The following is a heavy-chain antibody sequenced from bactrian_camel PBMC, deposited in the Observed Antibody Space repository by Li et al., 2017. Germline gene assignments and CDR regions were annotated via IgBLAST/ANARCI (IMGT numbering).Heavy chain of an antibody. CDR3: VQGVYWSTYGDIFRHQ. J-gene: IGHJ4*01. D-gene: IGHD8*01. V-gene: IGHV3S1*01. CDR2: INNGGGST. CDR1: GFAFSNFW. Sequence: HVQLVESGGGLVQPGGSLRLSCVASGFAFSNFWMGWVRQAPGKELEWVSGINNGGGSTYYADSVKGRFTISRDNGKNTLYLQLNRLATEDTAMYYCVQGVYWSTYGDIFRHQRGQGTQVTVS.